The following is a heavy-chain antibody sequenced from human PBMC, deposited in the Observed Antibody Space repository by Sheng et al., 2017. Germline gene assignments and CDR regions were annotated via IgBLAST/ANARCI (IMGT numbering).Heavy chain of an antibody. CDR2: VGSHGGST. D-gene: IGHD3-22*01. Sequence: EVQLVESGGGLVQPGGSLRLSCAASGVTLSNYGMHWVRQAPGKGLEYVSAVGSHGGSTYYADSVKGRFTISRDDSKNTLYLQMGSLRAEDMAVYYCALWGYYGISGYTMWGQGTLVTVSS. CDR1: GVTLSNYG. CDR3: ALWGYYGISGYTM. J-gene: IGHJ4*02. V-gene: IGHV3-64*07.